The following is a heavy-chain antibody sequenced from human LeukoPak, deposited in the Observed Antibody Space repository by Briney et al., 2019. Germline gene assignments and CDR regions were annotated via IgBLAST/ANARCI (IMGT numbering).Heavy chain of an antibody. D-gene: IGHD2-2*01. J-gene: IGHJ5*02. CDR1: GFIFSTYG. Sequence: GGSLRLTCSASGFIFSTYGMHWVRQAPGKGLEWVAFIRYDGRNKYYVDSVKGRFTISRDNSKNTLYLEMNSLRAEDTAVYYCAKDYKGPAANWLDPWGQGTLVTVSS. V-gene: IGHV3-30*02. CDR2: IRYDGRNK. CDR3: AKDYKGPAANWLDP.